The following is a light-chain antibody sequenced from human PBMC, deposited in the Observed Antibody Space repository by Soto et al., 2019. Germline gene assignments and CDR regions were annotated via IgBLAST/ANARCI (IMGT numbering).Light chain of an antibody. J-gene: IGKJ1*01. CDR3: QKYNNWPPA. CDR1: QSITNN. V-gene: IGKV3-15*01. CDR2: GAS. Sequence: EVVLTQSPGTLSLSPGERATLSCRASQSITNNYLAWYQQRPGLAPRLLVYGASTRATGIPARFSGSGSGTEFTLTISSLQSEDFAVYYCQKYNNWPPAFGQGTKVDIK.